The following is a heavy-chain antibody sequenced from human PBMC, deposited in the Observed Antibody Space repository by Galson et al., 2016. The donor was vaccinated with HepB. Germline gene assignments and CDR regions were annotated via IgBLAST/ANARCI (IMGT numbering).Heavy chain of an antibody. D-gene: IGHD2-2*01. CDR2: IYSGST. J-gene: IGHJ4*02. Sequence: SETLSLTCAVSGGSISSDKWWTWVRQAPGKGLEWIGEIYSGSTNYNPSLKSRVTISIDKSHNHFSPNLNSVTAADAAVYYCASVRLGCSSTSCYIDDWGQGTLVTVSS. CDR1: GGSISSDKW. V-gene: IGHV4-4*02. CDR3: ASVRLGCSSTSCYIDD.